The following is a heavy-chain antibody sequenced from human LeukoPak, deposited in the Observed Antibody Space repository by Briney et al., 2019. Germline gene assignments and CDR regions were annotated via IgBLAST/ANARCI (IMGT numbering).Heavy chain of an antibody. CDR2: IYYSGST. CDR3: ASYCSSTSCHGFQH. CDR1: GGSISSYY. Sequence: PSETLSLTCTVSGGSISSYYWSWIRQPPGKGLGWIGYIYYSGSTNYNPSLTSRVTISVDTSKNQFSLKLSSVTAADTAVYYCASYCSSTSCHGFQHWGQGTLVTVSS. D-gene: IGHD2-2*01. J-gene: IGHJ1*01. V-gene: IGHV4-59*01.